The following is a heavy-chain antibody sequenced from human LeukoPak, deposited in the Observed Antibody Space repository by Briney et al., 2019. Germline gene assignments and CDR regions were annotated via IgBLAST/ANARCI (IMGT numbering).Heavy chain of an antibody. D-gene: IGHD3-10*01. V-gene: IGHV1-69*13. CDR1: GGTFRSYA. Sequence: SVKVSCKASGGTFRSYAISWVRQAPGQGLEWMGGIIPIFGTANYAQKFQGRVTITADESTSTAYMELSSLRSEDTAVYYCAGEGSGSYFNYYYYGMDVWGQGTTVTVSS. CDR2: IIPIFGTA. CDR3: AGEGSGSYFNYYYYGMDV. J-gene: IGHJ6*02.